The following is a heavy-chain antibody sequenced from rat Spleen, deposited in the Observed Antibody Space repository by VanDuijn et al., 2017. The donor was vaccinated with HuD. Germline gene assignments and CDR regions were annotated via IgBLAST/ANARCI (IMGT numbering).Heavy chain of an antibody. CDR1: GFSLTSNG. D-gene: IGHD1-1*01. V-gene: IGHV2-72*01. CDR2: IGAGGST. Sequence: VQLKESGPGLMQPSETLSLTCTVSGFSLTSNGVGWVRQPLGKGLVGMGKIGAGGSTNYNSAVQSRRSISRDTSKSQVFLKMNSLRSEDTATYYCARDLGDPFDYWGQGVMVTVSS. J-gene: IGHJ2*01. CDR3: ARDLGDPFDY.